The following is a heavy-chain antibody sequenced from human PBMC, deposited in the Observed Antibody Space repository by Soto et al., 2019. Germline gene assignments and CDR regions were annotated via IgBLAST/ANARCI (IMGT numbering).Heavy chain of an antibody. CDR1: GGSIRSYY. D-gene: IGHD2-2*01. Sequence: SETLVTTFTVSGGSIRSYYWSWIRQPPGKGLELIGYIYYSRSTNYKPSLKSRVTIAGDTSKKQLSLKLSSVTAADTAVVYSAREYANTPEAFDFWAQGALVLVSS. J-gene: IGHJ4*01. V-gene: IGHV4-59*01. CDR2: IYYSRST. CDR3: AREYANTPEAFDF.